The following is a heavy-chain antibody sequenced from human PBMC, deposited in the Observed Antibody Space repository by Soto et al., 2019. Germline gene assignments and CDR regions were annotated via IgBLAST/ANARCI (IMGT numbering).Heavy chain of an antibody. V-gene: IGHV4-39*01. Sequence: PSETLSLTCTVSGGSISGSSYYWGWIRQPPGKGLEWIGSLYYSGSTYYNPSLKSRVTISADTSKNQFSLKLSSVTAADTAVYYCARHPVWGSSSGGYFDYWGQGTLVTVSS. D-gene: IGHD6-6*01. CDR1: GGSISGSSYY. CDR3: ARHPVWGSSSGGYFDY. J-gene: IGHJ4*02. CDR2: LYYSGST.